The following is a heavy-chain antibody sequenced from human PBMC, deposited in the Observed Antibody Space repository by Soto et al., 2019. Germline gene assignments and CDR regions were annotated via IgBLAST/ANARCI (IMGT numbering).Heavy chain of an antibody. CDR1: GGTFSSYA. CDR2: IIPIFGAA. Sequence: ASVKVSCKASGGTFSSYAISWVRQAPGQGLEWMGGIIPIFGAANYAQKFQGRVTITADESTGKAYMELGSQMSEDTAEYYCARGRVCSSTSCYYYYGMDVWGQGTTVTVSS. CDR3: ARGRVCSSTSCYYYYGMDV. J-gene: IGHJ6*02. D-gene: IGHD2-2*01. V-gene: IGHV1-69*13.